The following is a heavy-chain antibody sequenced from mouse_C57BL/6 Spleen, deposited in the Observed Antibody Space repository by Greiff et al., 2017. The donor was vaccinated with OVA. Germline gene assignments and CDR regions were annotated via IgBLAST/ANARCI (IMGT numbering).Heavy chain of an antibody. CDR1: GYTFTSYW. CDR3: ARGDHLYDERGYYFDY. J-gene: IGHJ2*01. Sequence: QVQLQQPGAELVKPGASVKLSCKASGYTFTSYWMHWVKQRPGRGLEWIGRIDPNSGGTKYNEKFKSKATLTVDKPSSTAYMQLSSLTSEDSAVYYCARGDHLYDERGYYFDYWGQGTTLTVSS. CDR2: IDPNSGGT. D-gene: IGHD2-12*01. V-gene: IGHV1-72*01.